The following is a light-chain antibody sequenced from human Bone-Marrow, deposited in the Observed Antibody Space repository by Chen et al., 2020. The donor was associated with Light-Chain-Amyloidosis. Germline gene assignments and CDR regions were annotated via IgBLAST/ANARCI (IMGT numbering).Light chain of an antibody. J-gene: IGLJ2*01. Sequence: QSALTQPASVSGSPGQSITISCTGTSSDVGAYNYVSWYQQHPGKAPKLMIYDVKNRPSGVSNRFSGSKSGNPASLTISGLQAEDEADYYCTSFTNNNAPVLFGGGTKVTVL. V-gene: IGLV2-14*01. CDR1: SSDVGAYNY. CDR2: DVK. CDR3: TSFTNNNAPVL.